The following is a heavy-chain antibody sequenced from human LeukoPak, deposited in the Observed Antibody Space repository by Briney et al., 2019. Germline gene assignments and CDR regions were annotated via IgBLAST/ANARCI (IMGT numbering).Heavy chain of an antibody. CDR2: IYYSGST. CDR3: ARWYYAPGMVDC. D-gene: IGHD3-10*01. J-gene: IGHJ4*02. V-gene: IGHV4-30-4*01. Sequence: PSQTLSLTCTVSGGSITSGDYYWSWIRQPPGKGLEWIGYIYYSGSTHYNPSLKSRLTISVDTSKNQFSLRLSSVTAADTAVYYCARWYYAPGMVDCWGQGTLVTVSS. CDR1: GGSITSGDYY.